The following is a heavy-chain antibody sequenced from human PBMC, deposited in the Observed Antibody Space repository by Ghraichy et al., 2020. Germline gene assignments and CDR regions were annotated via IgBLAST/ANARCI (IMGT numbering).Heavy chain of an antibody. CDR2: IYPADSDT. V-gene: IGHV5-51*01. CDR3: ARHGAQFCSGGSCYSGNWFDP. Sequence: GESLNISCKGSGYSFTSYWITWVRQMPGKGLEWMGIIYPADSDTRYSPSFQGQVTISADKSISTAYLQWSSLKASDTAMYYCARHGAQFCSGGSCYSGNWFDPWGQGTLVTVSS. CDR1: GYSFTSYW. J-gene: IGHJ5*02. D-gene: IGHD2-15*01.